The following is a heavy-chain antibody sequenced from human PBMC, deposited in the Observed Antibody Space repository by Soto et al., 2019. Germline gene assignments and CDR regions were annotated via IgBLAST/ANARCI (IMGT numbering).Heavy chain of an antibody. J-gene: IGHJ3*02. Sequence: GGSLRLSCAASGFTLSSNGMHRVRQAPGKGLEWVAFIWYDGSDKYYADSVKGRFTISRDNSKNTLYLQMNSLRAEDTAVYYCARDRYPNYPPDAFDIWGQGTLVTVSS. CDR1: GFTLSSNG. D-gene: IGHD4-4*01. CDR2: IWYDGSDK. CDR3: ARDRYPNYPPDAFDI. V-gene: IGHV3-33*01.